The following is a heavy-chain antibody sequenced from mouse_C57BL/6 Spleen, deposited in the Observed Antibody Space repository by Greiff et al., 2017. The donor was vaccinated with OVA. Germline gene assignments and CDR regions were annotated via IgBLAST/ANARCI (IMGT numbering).Heavy chain of an antibody. CDR2: IHPNSGST. CDR1: GYTFTSYW. J-gene: IGHJ2*01. Sequence: QVQLQQPGAELVKPGASVKLSCKASGYTFTSYWMHWVKQRPGQGLEWIGMIHPNSGSTNYNEKFKSKATLTVDKSSSTAYMQLSSLTSEDSAVYYCASYYYGSSRDYWGQGTTLTVSS. V-gene: IGHV1-64*01. D-gene: IGHD1-1*01. CDR3: ASYYYGSSRDY.